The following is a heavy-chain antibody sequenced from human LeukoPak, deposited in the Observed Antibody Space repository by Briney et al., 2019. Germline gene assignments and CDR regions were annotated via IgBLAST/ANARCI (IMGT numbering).Heavy chain of an antibody. V-gene: IGHV3-21*01. CDR1: GFTFSSYS. J-gene: IGHJ4*02. CDR2: IDFTSRYI. Sequence: GGSLRLSCAASGFTFSSYSMNWVRQAPGKGLEWVSSIDFTSRYIYNADSVKGRFTTSRDNAKNSLDLQMNSLRAEDTAVYYCARDDLRYCSGGRCYAPNYWGQGTLVTVSS. D-gene: IGHD2-15*01. CDR3: ARDDLRYCSGGRCYAPNY.